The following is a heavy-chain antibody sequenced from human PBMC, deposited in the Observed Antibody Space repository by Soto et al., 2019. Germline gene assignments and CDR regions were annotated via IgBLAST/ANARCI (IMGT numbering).Heavy chain of an antibody. J-gene: IGHJ4*02. CDR3: AKDMRPDGVWDFDY. CDR1: GFTFSTYS. D-gene: IGHD4-17*01. CDR2: IIQDGTT. V-gene: IGHV3-23*01. Sequence: GGSLRLSCAASGFTFSTYSMAWVRQAPGRGPEGVSGIIQDGTTHYADSGKGRFTISRDNSRSSVYLQMITLRGEDTAVYYCAKDMRPDGVWDFDYWGQGTLVTVSS.